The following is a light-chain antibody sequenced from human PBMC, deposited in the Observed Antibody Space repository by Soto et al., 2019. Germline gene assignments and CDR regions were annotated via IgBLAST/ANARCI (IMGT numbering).Light chain of an antibody. V-gene: IGKV1-33*01. CDR3: QQYSHRIT. Sequence: DIQMTQCPYSLSASVGDRVSITCQASHDISNYLNWYQQKLGKAPKLLIYDASNLETGVPSRFSGSGSGTDFTFTISSLQPEDIATCYCQQYSHRITSGQGTRLEIK. CDR1: HDISNY. CDR2: DAS. J-gene: IGKJ5*01.